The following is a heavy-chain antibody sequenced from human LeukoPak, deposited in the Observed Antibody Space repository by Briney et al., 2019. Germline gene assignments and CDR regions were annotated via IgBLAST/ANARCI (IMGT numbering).Heavy chain of an antibody. Sequence: GGSLRLSCAASGFTFSSYWMSWVRQAPGKGLEWVANIKQDGSEKYHVDSVKGRFTISRDNAKNSLYLQMNSLRAEDTAVYYCARVPPAQDSGSYWPSRPHPFDYWGQGTLVTVSS. CDR3: ARVPPAQDSGSYWPSRPHPFDY. D-gene: IGHD1-26*01. CDR2: IKQDGSEK. CDR1: GFTFSSYW. V-gene: IGHV3-7*01. J-gene: IGHJ4*02.